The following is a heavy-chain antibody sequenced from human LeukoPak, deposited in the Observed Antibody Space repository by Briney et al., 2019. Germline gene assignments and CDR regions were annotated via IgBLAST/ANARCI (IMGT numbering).Heavy chain of an antibody. CDR2: ISGGGDNT. Sequence: GGSLRLSCAASGFTFSDYAINWVRQAPGKGLEWVSAISGGGDNTYYADSVKGRFTISRDNSKNTLYLHLNSLRAEDTAVYYCAKRWLGNSRALDYWGQGTLVTVSS. D-gene: IGHD5-24*01. J-gene: IGHJ4*02. CDR1: GFTFSDYA. V-gene: IGHV3-23*01. CDR3: AKRWLGNSRALDY.